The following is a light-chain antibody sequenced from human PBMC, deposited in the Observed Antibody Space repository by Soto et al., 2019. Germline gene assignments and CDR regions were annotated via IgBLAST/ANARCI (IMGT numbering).Light chain of an antibody. Sequence: EIVLTQSPGTLSLSPGERVTLSCRASQSVSSSSLAWYQHKPGQAPRLLIYGASSRATGIPDRFSGSGSGTDFTLTISRLEPEDFAVYYCQQYYSTPYTFGQGTKLEIK. CDR2: GAS. J-gene: IGKJ2*01. CDR1: QSVSSSS. CDR3: QQYYSTPYT. V-gene: IGKV3-20*01.